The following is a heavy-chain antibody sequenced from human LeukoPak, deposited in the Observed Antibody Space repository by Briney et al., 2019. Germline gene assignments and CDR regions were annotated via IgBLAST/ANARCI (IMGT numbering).Heavy chain of an antibody. Sequence: GGSLRLSCAASGFTFSSYGMHWVRQAPGKGLEWVAVISYDGSNKYYADSVKGRFTISRDNSKNTLYLQMNSLRAEDTAVYYCAKDLGYSRVHDAFDIWGQGTMVTVSS. V-gene: IGHV3-30*18. CDR1: GFTFSSYG. J-gene: IGHJ3*02. CDR3: AKDLGYSRVHDAFDI. CDR2: ISYDGSNK. D-gene: IGHD6-13*01.